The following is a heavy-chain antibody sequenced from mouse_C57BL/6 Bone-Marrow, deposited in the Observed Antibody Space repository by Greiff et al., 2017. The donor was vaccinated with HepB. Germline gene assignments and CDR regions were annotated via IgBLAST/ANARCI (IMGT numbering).Heavy chain of an antibody. CDR3: ARPEFYG. J-gene: IGHJ3*01. Sequence: EVQGVESGGDLVKPGGSLKLSCAASGFTFSSYGMSWVRQTPDKRLEWVATISSGGSYTYYPDSVKGRFTISRDNAKNTLYLQMSSLKSEDTAMYYCARPEFYGGGQGTLVTVSA. V-gene: IGHV5-6*01. D-gene: IGHD1-1*01. CDR2: ISSGGSYT. CDR1: GFTFSSYG.